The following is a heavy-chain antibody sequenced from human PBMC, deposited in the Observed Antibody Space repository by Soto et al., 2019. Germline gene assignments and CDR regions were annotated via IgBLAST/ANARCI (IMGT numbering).Heavy chain of an antibody. Sequence: VGSLRLSCAASGFTFSSYGMHWVRQAPGKGLEWVAVISYDGSNKYYADSVKGRFTISRDNSKNTLYLQMNSLRAEDTAVYYCAKDRFYYDSSGPHDYWGQGTLVTVSS. V-gene: IGHV3-30*18. D-gene: IGHD3-22*01. CDR2: ISYDGSNK. CDR3: AKDRFYYDSSGPHDY. CDR1: GFTFSSYG. J-gene: IGHJ4*02.